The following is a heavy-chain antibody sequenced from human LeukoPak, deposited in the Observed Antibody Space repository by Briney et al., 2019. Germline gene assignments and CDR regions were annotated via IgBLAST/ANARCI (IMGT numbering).Heavy chain of an antibody. D-gene: IGHD2-15*01. J-gene: IGHJ4*02. CDR1: GGSISSGSYY. Sequence: PSQTLSLTCTVSGGSISSGSYYWSWIRQPAGKGLEWIGRIYTYTSGSTNYNPSLKSRVTISLDTSKNQFSLKLSSVTAADTAVYYCAREGSRAILLWGQGTLVTVSS. CDR3: AREGSRAILL. CDR2: TYTSGST. V-gene: IGHV4-61*02.